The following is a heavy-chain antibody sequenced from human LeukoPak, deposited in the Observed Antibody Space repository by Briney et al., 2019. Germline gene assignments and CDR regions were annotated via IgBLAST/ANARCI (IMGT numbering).Heavy chain of an antibody. Sequence: SETLSLTCAVYGGSFSGYYWSWIRQPPGKGLEWIGEINHSGSTNYNPSLNSRVPISVDTSKNQFSLKPRYVPAADRAVYYCARQRWLHFMGRGPFDYWGQGTLVTVSS. CDR3: ARQRWLHFMGRGPFDY. J-gene: IGHJ4*02. V-gene: IGHV4-34*01. CDR2: INHSGST. CDR1: GGSFSGYY. D-gene: IGHD5-24*01.